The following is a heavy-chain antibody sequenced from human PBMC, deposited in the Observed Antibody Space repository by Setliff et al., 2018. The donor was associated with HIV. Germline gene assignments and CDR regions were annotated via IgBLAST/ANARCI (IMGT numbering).Heavy chain of an antibody. Sequence: SETLSLTCTVSGGSISNYYWSWLRQPPGKGLEWIGYISYTGSTNYNPSLKSRVTISVDTSKNQFPLKLSSVTAADTAVYYCAGGLHYGLGKFGYWGQGTLVTVSS. CDR3: AGGLHYGLGKFGY. V-gene: IGHV4-59*01. CDR2: ISYTGST. D-gene: IGHD3-10*01. J-gene: IGHJ4*02. CDR1: GGSISNYY.